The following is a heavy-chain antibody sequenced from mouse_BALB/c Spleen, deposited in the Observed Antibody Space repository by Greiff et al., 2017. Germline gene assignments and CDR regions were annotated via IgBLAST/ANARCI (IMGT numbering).Heavy chain of an antibody. J-gene: IGHJ4*01. CDR2: ISDGGSYT. D-gene: IGHD2-3*01. V-gene: IGHV5-4*02. Sequence: EVKVVESGGGLVKPGGSLKLSCAASGFTFSDYYMYWVRQTPEKRLEWVATISDGGSYTYYPDSVKGRFTISRDNAKNNLYLQMSSLKSEDTAMYYCAREKDGYRAMDYWGQGTSVTVSS. CDR3: AREKDGYRAMDY. CDR1: GFTFSDYY.